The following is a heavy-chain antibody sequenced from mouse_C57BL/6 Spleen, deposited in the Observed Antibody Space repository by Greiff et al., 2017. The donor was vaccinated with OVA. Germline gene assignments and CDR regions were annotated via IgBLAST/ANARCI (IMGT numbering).Heavy chain of an antibody. Sequence: QVQLKQPGTELVKPGASVKLSCKASGYTFTSYWMHWVKQRPGQGLEWIGNINPSNGGTNYNEKFKSKATLTVDKSSSTAYMQLSSRTSEDSAVYYCARGGIYYDYGWFAYWGQGTLVTVSA. CDR1: GYTFTSYW. V-gene: IGHV1-53*01. CDR3: ARGGIYYDYGWFAY. D-gene: IGHD2-4*01. J-gene: IGHJ3*01. CDR2: INPSNGGT.